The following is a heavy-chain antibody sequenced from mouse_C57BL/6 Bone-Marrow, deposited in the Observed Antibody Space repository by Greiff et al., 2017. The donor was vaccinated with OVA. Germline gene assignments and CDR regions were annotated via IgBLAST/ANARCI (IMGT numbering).Heavy chain of an antibody. CDR3: APLGGFAY. CDR2: IYPGDGGT. J-gene: IGHJ3*01. CDR1: GYAFSSSW. V-gene: IGHV1-82*01. D-gene: IGHD3-3*01. Sequence: VQLQQSGPELVKPGASVKISCKASGYAFSSSWMNWVKQRPGKGLEWIGRIYPGDGGTNYNGKFKGKATLTADKSSSTAYMQLSSLTSEDSAVYFVAPLGGFAYWGQGTLVTVSA.